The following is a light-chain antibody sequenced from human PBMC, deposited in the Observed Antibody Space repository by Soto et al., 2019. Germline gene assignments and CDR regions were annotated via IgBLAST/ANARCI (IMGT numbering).Light chain of an antibody. CDR1: SSDVGGYNY. CDR3: SSYTGSNTPVV. V-gene: IGLV2-14*01. CDR2: DVS. J-gene: IGLJ2*01. Sequence: QSALTQPASVPESPGQSITISCTGTSSDVGGYNYVSWYQQHPGKAPNLIIFDVSNRPSGVSNRFSGSKSGNSASLTISGLQAEDEADYYCSSYTGSNTPVVFGGGTQLTVL.